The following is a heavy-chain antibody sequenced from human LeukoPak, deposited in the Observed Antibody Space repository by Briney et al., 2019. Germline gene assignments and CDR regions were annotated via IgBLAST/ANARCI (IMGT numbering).Heavy chain of an antibody. D-gene: IGHD6-13*01. CDR3: ARNSWYSSSWYEVDWGFDP. J-gene: IGHJ5*02. Sequence: GGSLRLSCAASGFTVSSNYMSWVRQAPGKGLEWVSVIYSGGSTYYADSVKGRFTISRDNSKNTLYLQMNSLRAEDTAVYYCARNSWYSSSWYEVDWGFDPWGQGTLVTVSS. V-gene: IGHV3-66*01. CDR2: IYSGGST. CDR1: GFTVSSNY.